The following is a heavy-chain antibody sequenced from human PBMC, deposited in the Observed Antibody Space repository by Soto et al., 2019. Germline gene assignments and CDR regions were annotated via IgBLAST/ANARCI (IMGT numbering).Heavy chain of an antibody. CDR3: ARIGQYSGSYEDY. V-gene: IGHV3-21*01. CDR1: GLTCSYYS. J-gene: IGHJ4*02. CDR2: ISSSTTYI. Sequence: PGGSLRLSCAASGLTCSYYSMTWVRQSTGRGLEWVSSISSSTTYISYADSVRGRFTISRYNSKNTLYLQMNSLRAEDTAVYYCARIGQYSGSYEDYLGQGALLTGFS. D-gene: IGHD1-26*01.